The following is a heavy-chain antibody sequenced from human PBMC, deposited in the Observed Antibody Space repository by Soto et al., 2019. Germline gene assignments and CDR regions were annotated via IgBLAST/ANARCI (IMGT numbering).Heavy chain of an antibody. V-gene: IGHV2-5*02. CDR3: AHRVLRTFFGLVTTTAIYFDV. CDR2: IYWDDDK. D-gene: IGHD3-3*01. CDR1: GFSLTTSGVG. J-gene: IGHJ4*02. Sequence: QITLNESGPTQVKPRQTLTLTCTFSGFSLTTSGVGVGWIRQSPGKAPEWLALIYWDDDKRYSPSLKSRLTITKETSKNQVVLKMADLDPADTATSYCAHRVLRTFFGLVTTTAIYFDVWGQGTPVAVS.